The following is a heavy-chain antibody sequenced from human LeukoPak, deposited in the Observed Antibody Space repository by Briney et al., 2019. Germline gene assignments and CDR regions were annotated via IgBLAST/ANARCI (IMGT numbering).Heavy chain of an antibody. CDR2: INHSGST. D-gene: IGHD3-10*01. J-gene: IGHJ4*02. Sequence: SETLSLTCTVSGGSISSSSYYWSWIRQPPGKGLEWIGEINHSGSTNYNPSLKSRVTISVDTFKNQFSLKLSSVTAADTAVYYCAKDRWFAELFESYFDSWGQGALVTVSS. CDR1: GGSISSSSYY. V-gene: IGHV4-39*07. CDR3: AKDRWFAELFESYFDS.